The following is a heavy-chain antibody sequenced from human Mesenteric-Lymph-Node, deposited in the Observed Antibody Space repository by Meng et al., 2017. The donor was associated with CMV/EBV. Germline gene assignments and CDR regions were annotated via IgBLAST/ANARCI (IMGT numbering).Heavy chain of an antibody. CDR2: ISSTSSFI. D-gene: IGHD5-24*01. J-gene: IGHJ4*02. V-gene: IGHV3-21*06. CDR1: GFTFNTYT. Sequence: GGSLRLSCAASGFTFNTYTMNWVRQAPGKGLEWVSSISSTSSFIWYADSVKGRFTISRDNAKNSLYLQMNSLRAEDTAVYHCARDSGGDGYNLGNWGQGTLVTVSS. CDR3: ARDSGGDGYNLGN.